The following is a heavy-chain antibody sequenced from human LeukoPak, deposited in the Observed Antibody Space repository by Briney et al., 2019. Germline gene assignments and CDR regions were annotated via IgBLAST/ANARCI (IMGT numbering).Heavy chain of an antibody. V-gene: IGHV3-30*03. J-gene: IGHJ4*02. CDR2: ISYDGSNK. Sequence: GRSLRLSCAAPGFTSCSYVICSVREAPGKGLEWVAVISYDGSNKYYADSVKGRFTISRDNSKNTLYLQMNSLRAEDTAVYYCARDQSGSYYFDYWGQGTLVTVSS. D-gene: IGHD1-26*01. CDR1: GFTSCSYV. CDR3: ARDQSGSYYFDY.